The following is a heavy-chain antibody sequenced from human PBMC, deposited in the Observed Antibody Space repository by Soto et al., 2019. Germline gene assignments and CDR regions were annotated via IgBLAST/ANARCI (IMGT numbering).Heavy chain of an antibody. CDR3: ARGQGAPYSSSLNRYSYYGMDL. V-gene: IGHV3-13*01. J-gene: IGHJ6*02. Sequence: GGSLRLSCAASGFAFSSYDMHWVRQAPGKGLEWVSAFPTGDDTYYAGSVKGRFTISRDNAKNSLYLQMNSLRVGDSAVYYCARGQGAPYSSSLNRYSYYGMDLWGRGTTVTVSS. D-gene: IGHD6-13*01. CDR1: GFAFSSYD. CDR2: FPTGDDT.